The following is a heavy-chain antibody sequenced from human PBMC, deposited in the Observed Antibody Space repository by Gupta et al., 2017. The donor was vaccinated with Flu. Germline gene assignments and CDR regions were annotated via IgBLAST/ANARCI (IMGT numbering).Heavy chain of an antibody. V-gene: IGHV3-33*01. CDR2: IWYDGSNK. CDR3: ARGGQWFGELVDY. J-gene: IGHJ4*02. CDR1: GFTFSCYG. D-gene: IGHD3-10*01. Sequence: QVQLVESGGGVVQPGRSLRLSCAASGFTFSCYGMPWVRQAPGKGLEWVAVIWYDGSNKYYADSVKGRFTISRDNSKNTLYLQMNSLRAEDTAVYYCARGGQWFGELVDYWGQGTLVTVSS.